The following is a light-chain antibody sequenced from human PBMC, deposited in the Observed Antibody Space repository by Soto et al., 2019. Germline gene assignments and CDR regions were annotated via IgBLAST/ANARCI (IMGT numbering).Light chain of an antibody. V-gene: IGKV3-20*01. J-gene: IGKJ2*01. Sequence: EIVLTQSPGTLSLSPGERATLSCRASQSVSSNYLVWYQQKPGQAPRPLIYGASTRATGIPDRFSGSGSGKDIPLTISRLAPEVFALYCYQQYAGSSYTFGQGTKLEIK. CDR2: GAS. CDR3: QQYAGSSYT. CDR1: QSVSSNY.